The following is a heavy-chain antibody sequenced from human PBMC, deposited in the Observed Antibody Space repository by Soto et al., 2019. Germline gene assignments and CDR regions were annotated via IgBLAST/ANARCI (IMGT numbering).Heavy chain of an antibody. J-gene: IGHJ6*02. D-gene: IGHD3-9*01. V-gene: IGHV1-58*01. Sequence: SVKVSFKASGFTFTSSAVQWLRQARGQRLEWIGWIVVGSGNTNYAQKFQERVTITRDMSTSTAYMELSSLRSEDTAVYYCAADPIYDILTGYWYYYGMDVWGQGTTVTVSS. CDR3: AADPIYDILTGYWYYYGMDV. CDR1: GFTFTSSA. CDR2: IVVGSGNT.